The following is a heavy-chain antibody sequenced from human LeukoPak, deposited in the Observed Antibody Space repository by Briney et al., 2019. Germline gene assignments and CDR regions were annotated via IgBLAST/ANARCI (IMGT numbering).Heavy chain of an antibody. Sequence: SETLSLTCTVSGGSISNYYWSWIRQPPGKGLEWIGYIYSSGSTNYNPSLKSRVTISVDTSKTQFSLKLSSVTAADTAVYYCARVIAVAGTSWFDPWGQGTLVTVSS. CDR2: IYSSGST. J-gene: IGHJ5*02. CDR3: ARVIAVAGTSWFDP. V-gene: IGHV4-59*01. D-gene: IGHD6-19*01. CDR1: GGSISNYY.